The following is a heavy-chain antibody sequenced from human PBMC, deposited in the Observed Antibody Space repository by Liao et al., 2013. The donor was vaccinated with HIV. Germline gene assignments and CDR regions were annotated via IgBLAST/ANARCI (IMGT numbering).Heavy chain of an antibody. CDR3: AREGYFSSGWFWFFDL. J-gene: IGHJ2*01. Sequence: QMQLQESGPGLLKPSETLSLTCSVSGGSMSGAYWTWLRQSAGRGLEWIGRVYSTGKTKYNASLESRLTMAIDTSNNQFSLRLTSVSAADTAVYFCAREGYFSSGWFWFFDLWGRWHPDSLSPQ. CDR1: GGSMSGAY. CDR2: VYSTGKT. D-gene: IGHD6-13*01. V-gene: IGHV4-4*07.